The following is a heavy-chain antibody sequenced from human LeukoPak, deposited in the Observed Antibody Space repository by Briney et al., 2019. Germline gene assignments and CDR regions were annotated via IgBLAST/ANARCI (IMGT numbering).Heavy chain of an antibody. D-gene: IGHD1-26*01. Sequence: PGGSLRLSCVGSGFIFNNYGMHWVRQAPAKGLEWVAFIRYDGNKKYYADFVRGRFTISRDNSKNTLYLQMNSLRAEDTAVYYCADFGSYYGLGYWGQGTLVTVSS. V-gene: IGHV3-30*02. CDR1: GFIFNNYG. CDR2: IRYDGNKK. J-gene: IGHJ4*02. CDR3: ADFGSYYGLGY.